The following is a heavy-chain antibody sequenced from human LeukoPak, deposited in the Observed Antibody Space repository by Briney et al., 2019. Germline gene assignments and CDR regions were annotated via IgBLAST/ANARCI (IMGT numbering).Heavy chain of an antibody. J-gene: IGHJ6*03. D-gene: IGHD3-9*01. Sequence: GGSLRLSCAASGFIFSVFGMHWVRQAPGKGLEWVAFIQYDGSNKYYADSVKGRLTISRDNAKNSLYLQMNSLRAEDTAVYYCARDGVLRYFDWLFPYYMDVWGRGTTVTISS. CDR1: GFIFSVFG. V-gene: IGHV3-30*02. CDR3: ARDGVLRYFDWLFPYYMDV. CDR2: IQYDGSNK.